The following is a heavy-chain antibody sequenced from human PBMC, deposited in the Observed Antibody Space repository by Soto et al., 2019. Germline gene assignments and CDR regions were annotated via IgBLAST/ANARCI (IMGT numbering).Heavy chain of an antibody. D-gene: IGHD6-6*01. CDR3: AKDWSSSSGDIDY. Sequence: GGSLRLSCAASGFTFSSYAMSWVRQAPEKGLEWVSAISGSGGSTYYAHSVKGRFTISRDNSKNTLYLQMNSLRAEDTAVYYCAKDWSSSSGDIDYWGQGTLVTVYS. J-gene: IGHJ4*02. CDR1: GFTFSSYA. V-gene: IGHV3-23*01. CDR2: ISGSGGST.